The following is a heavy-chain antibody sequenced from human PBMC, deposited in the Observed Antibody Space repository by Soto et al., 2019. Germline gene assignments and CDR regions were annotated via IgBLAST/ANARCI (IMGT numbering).Heavy chain of an antibody. Sequence: EVQLVESGGGLVQPGGSLRLSCAASGFTVSSNYMSWVRQAPGKGLEWVSVIYSGGSTYFADSVKDRFSISRDNSKNTLHLQRNSLRAGGTAVYYCAREGRPWGQGTLVTVSS. CDR1: GFTVSSNY. CDR3: AREGRP. CDR2: IYSGGST. V-gene: IGHV3-66*01. J-gene: IGHJ5*02. D-gene: IGHD2-15*01.